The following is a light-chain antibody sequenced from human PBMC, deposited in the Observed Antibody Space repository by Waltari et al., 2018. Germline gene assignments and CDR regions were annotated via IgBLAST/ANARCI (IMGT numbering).Light chain of an antibody. CDR2: DDS. CDR3: QVWDNSSDHVV. CDR1: NIRSKS. Sequence: SYVLTQPPSVSVAPGKTARLTCGGNNIRSKSVHWYQQKPGQAPVLVVYDDSARPSGIPERFSGSNSGNTATLTISRVEAGDEADYYCQVWDNSSDHVVFGGGTNLTVL. V-gene: IGLV3-21*03. J-gene: IGLJ2*01.